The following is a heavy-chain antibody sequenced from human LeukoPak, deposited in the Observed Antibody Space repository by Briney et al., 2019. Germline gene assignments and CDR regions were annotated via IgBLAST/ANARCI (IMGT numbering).Heavy chain of an antibody. CDR1: GGSMTGYY. D-gene: IGHD1-20*01. CDR2: IYSSGTT. J-gene: IGHJ4*02. CDR3: ARRISKWNVYIDK. V-gene: IGHV4-4*09. Sequence: KASETLSLTCNVSGGSMTGYYWSWIRQPPGKGLEWIGYIYSSGTTNYNPSLQSRVNISVDTPKNQFTLRVNSLSAADTAVYYCARRISKWNVYIDKWGQGTLVTVSS.